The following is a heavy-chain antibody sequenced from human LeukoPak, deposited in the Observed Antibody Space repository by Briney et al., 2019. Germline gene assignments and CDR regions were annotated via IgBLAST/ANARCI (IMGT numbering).Heavy chain of an antibody. CDR2: INNDGRST. CDR1: GFTFSSYW. D-gene: IGHD3-10*01. Sequence: GGSLRLSFAQPSGFTFSSYWMHWVGQPPGKGLVWVSGINNDGRSTGNADSVKGRFTISRDNAKNTLYLQMNSLRAEDTAVYYCARGNHYGSDYWGQGTLVTVSS. V-gene: IGHV3-74*01. CDR3: ARGNHYGSDY. J-gene: IGHJ4*02.